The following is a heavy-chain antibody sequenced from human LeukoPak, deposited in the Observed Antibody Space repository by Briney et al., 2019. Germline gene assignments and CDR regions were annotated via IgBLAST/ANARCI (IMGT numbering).Heavy chain of an antibody. CDR1: GFTFNNYW. CDR2: INQDEGHK. CDR3: ATSPVISRD. D-gene: IGHD2-21*01. J-gene: IGHJ4*02. V-gene: IGHV3-7*01. Sequence: PGGSLRLSCAASGFTFNNYWFSSVRQSPGKGLEWVANINQDEGHKYSVDSVKGRFTISRDNARNSLYLQMSGLRVEDTAVYYCATSPVISRDWGQGTLVTVSS.